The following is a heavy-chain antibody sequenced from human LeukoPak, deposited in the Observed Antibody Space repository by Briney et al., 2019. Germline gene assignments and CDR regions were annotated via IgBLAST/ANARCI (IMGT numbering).Heavy chain of an antibody. J-gene: IGHJ5*02. D-gene: IGHD2-2*01. Sequence: GRSLRLSCAASGFTFSSYAMHWVRQAPGKGLEWVAVISYDGSNKHYADSVKGRFTISRDNSKNTLYLQMNSLRAEDTAVYYCARTPVPYCSSTSCYADWFDPWGQGTLVTVSS. CDR3: ARTPVPYCSSTSCYADWFDP. CDR2: ISYDGSNK. CDR1: GFTFSSYA. V-gene: IGHV3-30*04.